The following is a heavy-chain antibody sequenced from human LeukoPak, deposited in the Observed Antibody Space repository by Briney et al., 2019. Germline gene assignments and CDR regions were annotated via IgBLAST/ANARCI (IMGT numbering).Heavy chain of an antibody. CDR1: GYSFTSYW. Sequence: GESLKISCKGSGYSFTSYWIGLVRQIPGKGLEWVGIIYPGDSDTRYSPSFQGQVPISADKSISTAYLQWSSLKASDTAMYYCARLDDFWSGSSAGYWGQGTLVSVSS. CDR2: IYPGDSDT. V-gene: IGHV5-51*01. CDR3: ARLDDFWSGSSAGY. J-gene: IGHJ4*02. D-gene: IGHD3-3*01.